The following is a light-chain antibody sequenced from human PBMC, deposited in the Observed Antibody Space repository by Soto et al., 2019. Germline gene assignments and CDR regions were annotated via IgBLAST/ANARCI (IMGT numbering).Light chain of an antibody. V-gene: IGLV1-44*01. Sequence: QSVLTQPPSASGTPGQRVTISCSGSSSNIGSNTVNWYQQLPGTAPKLLIYSNNQRPSGVPDRFSGSKSGTSASLAISGLQSEDEADYYCAAWDDSXNGRVFGGGTKLTVL. CDR2: SNN. CDR3: AAWDDSXNGRV. J-gene: IGLJ2*01. CDR1: SSNIGSNT.